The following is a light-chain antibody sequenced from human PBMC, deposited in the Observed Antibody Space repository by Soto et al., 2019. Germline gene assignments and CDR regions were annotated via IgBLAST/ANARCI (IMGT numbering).Light chain of an antibody. CDR1: QSISNS. CDR3: QQYNNWPPRT. J-gene: IGKJ2*01. Sequence: EIVMTQSPASLSVSPGETATLSCRASQSISNSLAWYQQKPGQARSLLIYGASTRATGIPARFSGSGSGTEFTLTISSLQSEDSALYYCQQYNNWPPRTFGQGTKLEIK. CDR2: GAS. V-gene: IGKV3-15*01.